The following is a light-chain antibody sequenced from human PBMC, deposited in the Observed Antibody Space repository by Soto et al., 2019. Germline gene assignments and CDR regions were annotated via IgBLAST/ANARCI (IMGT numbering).Light chain of an antibody. J-gene: IGLJ1*01. CDR1: SSGIRDYNY. CDR3: SSKSPDF. Sequence: QSVLTQPASVSGSPGQSITISCTGTSSGIRDYNYVSWYQQLPGNATKLIMYEVSNRPSGISNRFSGSKSGLTASLTISGLQAEDEADYYCSSKSPDFFGTGTKLTVL. V-gene: IGLV2-14*01. CDR2: EVS.